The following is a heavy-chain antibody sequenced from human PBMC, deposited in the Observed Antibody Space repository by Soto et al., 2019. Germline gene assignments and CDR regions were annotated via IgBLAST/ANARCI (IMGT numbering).Heavy chain of an antibody. CDR3: AKDWSSEGPTYYFDY. J-gene: IGHJ4*02. CDR1: GFTFSSYA. CDR2: ISGSGGST. D-gene: IGHD2-2*01. Sequence: GGSLRLSCAASGFTFSSYAMSWVRQAPGKGLGWVSAISGSGGSTYYADSVKGRFTISRDNSKNTLYLQMNSLRVEDTAVYYCAKDWSSEGPTYYFDYWGQGTLVTVSS. V-gene: IGHV3-23*01.